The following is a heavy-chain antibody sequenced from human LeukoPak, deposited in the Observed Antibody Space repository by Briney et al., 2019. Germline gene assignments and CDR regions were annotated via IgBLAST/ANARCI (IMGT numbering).Heavy chain of an antibody. CDR1: GFSFSSNG. D-gene: IGHD6-19*01. J-gene: IGHJ4*02. Sequence: GGSLRLSCAASGFSFSSNGMHWVRQAPGKGLDWVAVIWHDGSNKYYADSVKGRFTISRDNSKSTLYLQMNSLRAEDTAVYYCAREYSSGWTSDYWGQGTLVTVSS. V-gene: IGHV3-33*01. CDR2: IWHDGSNK. CDR3: AREYSSGWTSDY.